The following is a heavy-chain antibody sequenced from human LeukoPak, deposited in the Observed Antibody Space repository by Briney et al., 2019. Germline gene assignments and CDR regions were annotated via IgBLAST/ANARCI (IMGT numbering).Heavy chain of an antibody. CDR2: INSDGSST. D-gene: IGHD3-3*01. V-gene: IGHV3-74*01. Sequence: PGGSLRLSCAASGFTFSSYWMHWVRQAPGKGLVWVSRINSDGSSTSYADSVKGRFTISRDNAKNTLYLQMNSLRAEDTAVYYCAGGGYDFWSGYAPSGDYYMDVWGKGTTVTVSS. CDR1: GFTFSSYW. CDR3: AGGGYDFWSGYAPSGDYYMDV. J-gene: IGHJ6*03.